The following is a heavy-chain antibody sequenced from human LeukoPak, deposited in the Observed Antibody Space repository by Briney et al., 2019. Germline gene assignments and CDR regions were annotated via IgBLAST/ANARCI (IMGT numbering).Heavy chain of an antibody. CDR3: ARGGGSYYYDSSGYYLGY. J-gene: IGHJ4*02. Sequence: GASVKVSCKASGYTFTSYDFNWLRQATGQGPEWMGWMNPNSGATGYAQKFQGRVTMTRNTSISTAYMELSSLRSEDAAVYYCARGGGSYYYDSSGYYLGYWGQGTLVTVSS. CDR1: GYTFTSYD. V-gene: IGHV1-8*01. D-gene: IGHD3-22*01. CDR2: MNPNSGAT.